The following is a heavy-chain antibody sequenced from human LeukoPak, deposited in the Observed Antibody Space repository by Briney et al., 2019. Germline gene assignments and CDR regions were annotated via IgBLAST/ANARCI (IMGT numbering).Heavy chain of an antibody. J-gene: IGHJ4*02. CDR1: GFTFSTYN. D-gene: IGHD5-12*01. Sequence: PGGSLRLSCAASGFTFSTYNMNWVRQAPGRGLEWLSSISGSRSYIYYADSVKGRFTISRDNSKNTLYLQMNSLRAGDTAVYYCARGPSGYHNTGGQGTLVTVSS. CDR2: ISGSRSYI. CDR3: ARGPSGYHNT. V-gene: IGHV3-21*01.